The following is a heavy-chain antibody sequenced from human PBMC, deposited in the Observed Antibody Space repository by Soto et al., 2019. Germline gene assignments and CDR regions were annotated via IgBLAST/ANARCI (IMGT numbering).Heavy chain of an antibody. Sequence: SQTLSLTCAISGDSVSSNSAAWNWIRQSPSRGLEWLGRTYYRSKWYNDYAVSVKSRTTINPDTSKNQFSLQLNSVTPEDTAVYYCARDAGYSSSWYPYYFDYWGQGTLVTVSS. D-gene: IGHD6-13*01. CDR2: TYYRSKWYN. CDR1: GDSVSSNSAA. V-gene: IGHV6-1*01. CDR3: ARDAGYSSSWYPYYFDY. J-gene: IGHJ4*02.